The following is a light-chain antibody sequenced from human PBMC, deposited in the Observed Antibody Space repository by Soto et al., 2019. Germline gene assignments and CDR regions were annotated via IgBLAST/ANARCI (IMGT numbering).Light chain of an antibody. Sequence: EIGLTLSPHTLSLSPRERATVSCRASQSVSRSYLAWYQHKPGQAPRLLIYDASNRATGIPARFSGSGSGTDFTLTITILEPEDFAVYYCQHRSNWLAFGGGTKVDIK. V-gene: IGKV3-11*01. CDR2: DAS. CDR3: QHRSNWLA. J-gene: IGKJ4*01. CDR1: QSVSRSY.